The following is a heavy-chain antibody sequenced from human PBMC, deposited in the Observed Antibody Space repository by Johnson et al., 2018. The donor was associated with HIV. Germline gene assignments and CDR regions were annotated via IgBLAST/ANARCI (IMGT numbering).Heavy chain of an antibody. V-gene: IGHV3-33*08. J-gene: IGHJ3*02. CDR2: IRYDGSNK. CDR3: ARDRGYWDAFDI. Sequence: QVQLVESGGGLVQPGGSLRLSCAASGFTVSSNYMSWVRQAPGKGLEWVAVIRYDGSNKYYADSAKCRFSISRDNAKHSLYLQMNSLRAEDTAVYYCARDRGYWDAFDIWGQGTMVTVSS. D-gene: IGHD3-22*01. CDR1: GFTVSSNY.